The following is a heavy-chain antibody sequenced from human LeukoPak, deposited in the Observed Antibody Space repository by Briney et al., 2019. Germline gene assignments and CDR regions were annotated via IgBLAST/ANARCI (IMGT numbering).Heavy chain of an antibody. Sequence: GESLKISCETSGYSFTSYWIGWVRQMPGQGLEWMGIIYPGDSDTRYSPSFQGQVTISADKSISTAYLQWSSLKASDTAMYYCGRHTIAAAATDYWGQGTLVTVSS. J-gene: IGHJ4*02. V-gene: IGHV5-51*01. CDR1: GYSFTSYW. CDR3: GRHTIAAAATDY. D-gene: IGHD6-13*01. CDR2: IYPGDSDT.